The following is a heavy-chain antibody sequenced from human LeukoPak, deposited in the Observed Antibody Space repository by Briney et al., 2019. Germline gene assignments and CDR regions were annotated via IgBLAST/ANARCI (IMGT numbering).Heavy chain of an antibody. Sequence: SETLSLTCAGSGYSISSGYYWGWIRQPPGEGLEWIGNIYHSGTTYYNPSLKSRVTISVDTSKNQFSLKMTSVTAADTAVYYCARQGGSYYGYWGQGTLVTVSS. CDR3: ARQGGSYYGY. J-gene: IGHJ4*02. D-gene: IGHD1-26*01. CDR2: IYHSGTT. V-gene: IGHV4-38-2*01. CDR1: GYSISSGYY.